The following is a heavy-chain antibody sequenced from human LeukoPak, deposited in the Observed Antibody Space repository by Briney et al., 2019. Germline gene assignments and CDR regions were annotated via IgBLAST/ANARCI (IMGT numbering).Heavy chain of an antibody. CDR1: GFTFSSYE. V-gene: IGHV3-48*03. CDR3: ARSYYYYYMDV. CDR2: ISSGGSTI. J-gene: IGHJ6*03. Sequence: GXSLRLSCAASGFTFSSYEMNWVRQAPGKGREGGSYISSGGSTISYADSVKGRFTISRDNAKNSLYLQMNSLRAEDTAVYYCARSYYYYYMDVWGKGTTVTVSS.